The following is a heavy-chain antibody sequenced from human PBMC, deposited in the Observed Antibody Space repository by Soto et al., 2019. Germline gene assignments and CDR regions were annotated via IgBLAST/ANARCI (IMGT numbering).Heavy chain of an antibody. Sequence: SETLSLTCTVSGDSISSYYWSWIRQPPGKGLEWIGYIYYSESTNYNPSLKSRVTLSIDTSKNQFSLKLSSVTAADTAVYYCARQLYLSGMDVWGQGTRSPSP. CDR2: IYYSEST. D-gene: IGHD2-8*01. CDR3: ARQLYLSGMDV. V-gene: IGHV4-59*01. J-gene: IGHJ6*02. CDR1: GDSISSYY.